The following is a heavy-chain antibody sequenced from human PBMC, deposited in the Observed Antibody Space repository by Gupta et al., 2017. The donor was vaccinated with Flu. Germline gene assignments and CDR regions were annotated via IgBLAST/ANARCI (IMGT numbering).Heavy chain of an antibody. J-gene: IGHJ4*02. CDR1: TFSSSAGGVG. Sequence: QITLKETGPTLVRPTQTLTLTCTLSTFSSSAGGVGVGWVRQPPGKALEWLAIIFWDGDQRDNTSLRGRLTIAMDTPKTQVVLTMTSLGPEDTATYFCVHGRRDGFNVKFDYWGQGIPVSVSS. D-gene: IGHD5-24*01. CDR3: VHGRRDGFNVKFDY. CDR2: IFWDGDQ. V-gene: IGHV2-5*02.